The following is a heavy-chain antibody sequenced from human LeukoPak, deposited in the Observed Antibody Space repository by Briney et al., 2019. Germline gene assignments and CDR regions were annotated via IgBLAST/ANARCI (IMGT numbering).Heavy chain of an antibody. V-gene: IGHV1-18*01. D-gene: IGHD2-8*01. Sequence: GASVKVSCKASGYTFTSDGISWVRQAPGQGLEWVGWISAYNGNTNYAQKLQGRVTMTTDTSTSTAYMELRSLRSDDTAVYYCARGMVLPYYYYMDVWGKGTTVTVSS. CDR1: GYTFTSDG. CDR3: ARGMVLPYYYYMDV. J-gene: IGHJ6*03. CDR2: ISAYNGNT.